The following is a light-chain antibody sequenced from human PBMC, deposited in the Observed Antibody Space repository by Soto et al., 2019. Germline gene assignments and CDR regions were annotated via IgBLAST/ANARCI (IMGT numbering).Light chain of an antibody. J-gene: IGKJ1*01. V-gene: IGKV4-1*01. CDR1: QSVLYSSNNKNY. Sequence: DIVMTQSPDSLAASLGARATINCKSSQSVLYSSNNKNYLAWYQQKPGQPPKLLIYWASTRESGVPDRFSGSGSGTDFTLTISSLQAEDVAVYYCQQYYSTPRTFGQGTKVDIK. CDR2: WAS. CDR3: QQYYSTPRT.